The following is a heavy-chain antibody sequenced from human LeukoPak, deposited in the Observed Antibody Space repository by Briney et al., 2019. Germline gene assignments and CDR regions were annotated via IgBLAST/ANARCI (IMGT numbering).Heavy chain of an antibody. V-gene: IGHV3-53*01. D-gene: IGHD2-2*01. CDR3: ARAGITCSSSSCLSY. CDR2: IYSGGST. Sequence: GGSLRLSCAASGFTVSSNYMSWVRQAPGKGLEWVSVIYSGGSTYYADSVKGRFTISRDNSKNTLYLQMNSLRAEDTAVYYCARAGITCSSSSCLSYWGQGTLVTVSS. CDR1: GFTVSSNY. J-gene: IGHJ4*02.